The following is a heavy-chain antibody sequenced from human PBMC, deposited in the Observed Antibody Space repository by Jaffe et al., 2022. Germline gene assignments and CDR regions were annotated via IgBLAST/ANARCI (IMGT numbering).Heavy chain of an antibody. CDR2: IYYSGST. CDR3: ARAVAATPSGLDY. Sequence: QVQLQESGPGLVKPSETLSLTCTVSGGSVSSGSYYWSWIRQPPGKGLEWIGYIYYSGSTNYNPSLKSRVTISVDTSKNQFSLKLSSVTAADTAVYYCARAVAATPSGLDYWGQGTLVTVSS. CDR1: GGSVSSGSYY. V-gene: IGHV4-61*01. D-gene: IGHD2-15*01. J-gene: IGHJ4*02.